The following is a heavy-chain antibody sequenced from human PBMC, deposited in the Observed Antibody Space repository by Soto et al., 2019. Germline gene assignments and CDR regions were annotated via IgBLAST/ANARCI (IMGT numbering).Heavy chain of an antibody. CDR2: IEPSDSYT. V-gene: IGHV5-10-1*01. Sequence: GESLMISCKGSAYTFASYWISWVRQMPGKGLEWMGRIEPSDSYTNYSPSLQGHVTISVDKSVSTASLHWGSLKASDTAMYYCARWGDDESWFDLWGQRTLVTVSS. CDR3: ARWGDDESWFDL. D-gene: IGHD2-21*01. J-gene: IGHJ5*02. CDR1: AYTFASYW.